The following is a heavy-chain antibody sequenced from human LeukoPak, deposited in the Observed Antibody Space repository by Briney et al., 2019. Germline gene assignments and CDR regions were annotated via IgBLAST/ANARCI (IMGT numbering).Heavy chain of an antibody. J-gene: IGHJ5*02. Sequence: PSETLSLTCTVSGASMSSYYWSWIRQPAGKGLEWIGHIYSSGRPNYNPSLKSRVTMSLDTSKNQFSLKLTSVTAVDTAVYYCASSPDSSGYYHMNWFDPWGQGTLVTVSS. CDR1: GASMSSYY. D-gene: IGHD3-22*01. CDR2: IYSSGRP. V-gene: IGHV4-4*07. CDR3: ASSPDSSGYYHMNWFDP.